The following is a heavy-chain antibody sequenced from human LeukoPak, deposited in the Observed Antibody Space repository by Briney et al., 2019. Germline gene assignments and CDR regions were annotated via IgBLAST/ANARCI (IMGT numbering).Heavy chain of an antibody. V-gene: IGHV1-69*05. CDR2: IIPIFGTA. J-gene: IGHJ4*02. CDR3: ARCSSGYYYGFDY. CDR1: GGTFGSYA. D-gene: IGHD3-22*01. Sequence: ASVKVSCKAPGGTFGSYAISWVRQAPGQGLEWMGGIIPIFGTANYAQKFQGRVTITTDESTSTAYMELSSLRSEDAAVYYCARCSSGYYYGFDYWGQGTLVTVSS.